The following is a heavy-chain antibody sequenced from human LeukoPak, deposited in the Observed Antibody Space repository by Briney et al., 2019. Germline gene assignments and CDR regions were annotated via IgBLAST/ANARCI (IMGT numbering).Heavy chain of an antibody. Sequence: PGGSLRLSCAASGFTFSSYSMNWVRQAPGKGLEWVSSISSSSSYIYYADSVKGRFTISRDNAKNSLYLQMNSLRAEDTAVYYCATPLDYYDSSGYHQGGDWGQGTLVTVSS. J-gene: IGHJ4*02. D-gene: IGHD3-22*01. CDR1: GFTFSSYS. CDR3: ATPLDYYDSSGYHQGGD. CDR2: ISSSSSYI. V-gene: IGHV3-21*04.